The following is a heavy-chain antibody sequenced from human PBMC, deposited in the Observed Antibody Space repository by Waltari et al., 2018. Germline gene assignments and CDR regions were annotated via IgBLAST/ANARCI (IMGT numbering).Heavy chain of an antibody. J-gene: IGHJ6*03. CDR1: GYTFTGYY. V-gene: IGHV1-2*02. Sequence: QVQLVQSGAEVKKPGASVKVSCKASGYTFTGYYMHWVRQAPGQGLEWMGWINPNSGGTNYAQKFQGRVTMTRDTSISTAYMELSRLRSDDTAVYYCARAHRQLVLGYYYYYMDVWGKGTTVTVSS. CDR2: INPNSGGT. CDR3: ARAHRQLVLGYYYYYMDV. D-gene: IGHD6-6*01.